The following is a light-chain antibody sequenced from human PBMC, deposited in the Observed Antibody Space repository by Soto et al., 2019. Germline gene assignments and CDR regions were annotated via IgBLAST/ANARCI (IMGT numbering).Light chain of an antibody. Sequence: DIQVTQSPSTLSASVGDRVTITCRASQSISSWLAWYQQKPGKAPKLLIYQASILKSGVPSRFSGSGSGTDFTLTISSLQPDDFATYYCQDYSSTSGLTFGGGAKVEI. J-gene: IGKJ4*01. CDR1: QSISSW. V-gene: IGKV1-5*03. CDR2: QAS. CDR3: QDYSSTSGLT.